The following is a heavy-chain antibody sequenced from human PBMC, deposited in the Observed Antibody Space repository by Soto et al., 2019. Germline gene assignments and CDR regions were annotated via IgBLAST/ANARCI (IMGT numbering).Heavy chain of an antibody. CDR2: ISSSGSTI. D-gene: IGHD1-1*01. Sequence: NPGGSLRLSCAASGFTFSDYYMSWIRQAPGKGLEWVSYISSSGSTIYYADSVKGRFTISRDNAKNSLYLQMNSLRAEDTAVYYCASFDWNDFDWYFDLWGRGTLVTVSS. V-gene: IGHV3-11*01. CDR3: ASFDWNDFDWYFDL. CDR1: GFTFSDYY. J-gene: IGHJ2*01.